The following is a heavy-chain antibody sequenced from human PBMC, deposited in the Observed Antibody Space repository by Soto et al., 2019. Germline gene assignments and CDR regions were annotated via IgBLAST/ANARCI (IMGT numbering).Heavy chain of an antibody. CDR1: GYTFTIYG. V-gene: IGHV1-18*01. CDR3: ARNWGSSYPLDY. J-gene: IGHJ4*02. Sequence: QVQLVQSGAEVKKPGASVMVSCKASGYTFTIYGITWVRQAPGHGLEWMGWVSAYSGSTDYAQKFQGRVTLTTDTSTTTAYMELSSLRSDDTAVDYCARNWGSSYPLDYWRQGTLVTVFS. D-gene: IGHD3-16*01. CDR2: VSAYSGST.